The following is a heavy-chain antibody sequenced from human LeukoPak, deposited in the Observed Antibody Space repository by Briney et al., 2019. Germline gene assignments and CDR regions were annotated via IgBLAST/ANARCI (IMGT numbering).Heavy chain of an antibody. CDR1: GYTFTSYD. Sequence: ASVKVSCKASGYTFTSYDINWVRQATGQGLEWMGWISAYNGNTNYAQKLQGRVTMTTDTSTSTAYMELRSLRSDDTAVYYCARDTIMTVAAPGYWGQGTLVTVSS. CDR2: ISAYNGNT. J-gene: IGHJ4*02. CDR3: ARDTIMTVAAPGY. D-gene: IGHD6-19*01. V-gene: IGHV1-18*01.